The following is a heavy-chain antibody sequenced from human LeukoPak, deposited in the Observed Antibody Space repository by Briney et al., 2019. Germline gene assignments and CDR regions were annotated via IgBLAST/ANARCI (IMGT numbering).Heavy chain of an antibody. V-gene: IGHV1-8*03. CDR1: GGTFSSYA. J-gene: IGHJ4*02. CDR3: ARGRTLRKNSNGGY. D-gene: IGHD4-11*01. Sequence: GASVKVSCKASGGTFSSYAISWVRQATGQGLEWMGWMNPNSGNTGYAQKFQGRVTITRNTSISTAYMELSSLRSEDTAVYYCARGRTLRKNSNGGYWGQGTLVTVSS. CDR2: MNPNSGNT.